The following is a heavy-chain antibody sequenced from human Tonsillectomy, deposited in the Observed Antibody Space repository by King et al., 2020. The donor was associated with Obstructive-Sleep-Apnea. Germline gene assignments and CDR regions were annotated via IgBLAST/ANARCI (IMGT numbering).Heavy chain of an antibody. Sequence: VQLVESGGAVVQPGGSLRLSCAASGFTLDDYTLHWVRQPPGKGLEWVSLITWDGGKSYYADSVKGRFTISRDNNENSLYLHMNSLRTEDTALSFCAKDVQSTIYGMDNYYFYGVGVWGQGTTVTVSS. J-gene: IGHJ6*02. CDR3: AKDVQSTIYGMDNYYFYGVGV. D-gene: IGHD3-3*01. CDR1: GFTLDDYT. V-gene: IGHV3-43*01. CDR2: ITWDGGKS.